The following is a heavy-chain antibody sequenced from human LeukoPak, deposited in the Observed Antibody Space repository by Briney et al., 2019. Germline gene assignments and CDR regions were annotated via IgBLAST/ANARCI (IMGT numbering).Heavy chain of an antibody. CDR3: TSEDQGGFDY. J-gene: IGHJ4*02. CDR2: IKSRTEDGTT. Sequence: GRSLRLSCAASGFTFSSHGMHWVRQAPGKGLEWVGRIKSRTEDGTTDYAAPVKGRFTISRDDSKNTLYLQMNGLKTEDTAVYYCTSEDQGGFDYWGQGTLVTVSS. CDR1: GFTFSSHG. D-gene: IGHD1-26*01. V-gene: IGHV3-15*01.